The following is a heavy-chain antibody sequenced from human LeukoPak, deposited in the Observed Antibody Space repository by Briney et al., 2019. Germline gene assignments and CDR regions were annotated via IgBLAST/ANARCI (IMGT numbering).Heavy chain of an antibody. CDR1: GFTFSSYG. Sequence: GGSLRLSCAASGFTFSSYGMHWVRQAPGKGLEWVAVIWYDGSNKYYADSVKGRFTISRDNSKNTLYLQMNSLRAEDTAVYYCARGRADPLRFLEWSRSAYYFDYWGQGTLVTVSS. V-gene: IGHV3-33*01. D-gene: IGHD3-3*01. J-gene: IGHJ4*02. CDR3: ARGRADPLRFLEWSRSAYYFDY. CDR2: IWYDGSNK.